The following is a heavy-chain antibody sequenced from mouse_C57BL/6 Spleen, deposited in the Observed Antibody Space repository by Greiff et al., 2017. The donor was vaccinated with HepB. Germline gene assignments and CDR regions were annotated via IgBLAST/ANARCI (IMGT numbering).Heavy chain of an antibody. Sequence: QVQLKESGAELVKPGASVKISCKASGYAFSSYWMNWVKQRPGKGLEWIGQIYPGDGDTNYNGKFKGKATLTADKSSSTAYMQLSSLTSEDSAVYFCARNPTRYFDVRGTGTTVTVSS. CDR2: IYPGDGDT. CDR3: ARNPTRYFDV. J-gene: IGHJ1*03. V-gene: IGHV1-80*01. CDR1: GYAFSSYW.